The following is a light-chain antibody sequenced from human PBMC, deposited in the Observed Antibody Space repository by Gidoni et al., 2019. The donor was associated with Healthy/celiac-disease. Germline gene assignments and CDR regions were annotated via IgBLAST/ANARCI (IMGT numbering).Light chain of an antibody. J-gene: IGKJ1*01. Sequence: EIVLTQSPGTLSLSPGERATLSCRASQSVSSSYLAWYQQKPGQAPRLLIYGASSRATGIPDRVSGSGSGTDFTLTISRLEPEDFAVYYCQQYGSSPWGTFGQGTKVEIK. CDR2: GAS. CDR3: QQYGSSPWGT. CDR1: QSVSSSY. V-gene: IGKV3-20*01.